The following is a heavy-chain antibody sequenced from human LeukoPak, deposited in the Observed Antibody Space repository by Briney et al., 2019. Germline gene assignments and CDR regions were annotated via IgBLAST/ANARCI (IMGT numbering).Heavy chain of an antibody. CDR3: ARGALTGPFYFDY. CDR1: GGSISTYF. D-gene: IGHD3-9*01. Sequence: SETLSLTCTVSGGSISTYFWTWIRQPPGKRLEWLGYISNSGTTNYNPSLKSRVTISVDTSKNQFSLKVTSVTAADTAVYYCARGALTGPFYFDYWGQGTLVTVSS. J-gene: IGHJ4*02. CDR2: ISNSGTT. V-gene: IGHV4-59*01.